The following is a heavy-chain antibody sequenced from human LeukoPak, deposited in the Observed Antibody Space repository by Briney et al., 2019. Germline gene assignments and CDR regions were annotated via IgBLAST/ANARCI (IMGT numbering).Heavy chain of an antibody. Sequence: GASVKVSCKASGYTFTGYYMHWVRQAPGQGLEWMGWINPNSGGTNYAQKFQGRVTMTRDTSISTAYMELSRLRSDDTAVYYCARDHGPIVGATSPSDYWGQGTLVTVSS. CDR2: INPNSGGT. CDR1: GYTFTGYY. J-gene: IGHJ4*02. D-gene: IGHD1-26*01. CDR3: ARDHGPIVGATSPSDY. V-gene: IGHV1-2*02.